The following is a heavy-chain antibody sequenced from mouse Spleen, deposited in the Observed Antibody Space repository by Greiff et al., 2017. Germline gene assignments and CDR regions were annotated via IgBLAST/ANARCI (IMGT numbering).Heavy chain of an antibody. J-gene: IGHJ1*01. CDR1: GFNIKDTY. Sequence: EVKLMESGAELVKPGASVKLSCTASGFNIKDTYMHWVKQRPEQGLEWIGRIDPANGNTKYDPKFQGKATITADTSSNTAYLQLSSLTSEDTAVYYCARSNGYHWYFDVWGAGTTVTVSS. CDR2: IDPANGNT. V-gene: IGHV14-3*02. CDR3: ARSNGYHWYFDV. D-gene: IGHD2-2*01.